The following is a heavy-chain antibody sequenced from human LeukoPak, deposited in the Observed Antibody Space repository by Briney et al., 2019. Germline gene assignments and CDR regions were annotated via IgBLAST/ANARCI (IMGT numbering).Heavy chain of an antibody. CDR1: GFTFDDYA. V-gene: IGHV3-9*01. CDR3: AKAPRYASYFDY. D-gene: IGHD2-2*01. J-gene: IGHJ4*02. CDR2: ISWNGNSV. Sequence: GGSLRLSCLASGFTFDDYAMHWVRQAPGKGLEWVSGISWNGNSVDYADSVKGRFTISRDNAKNSLYLQMNSLRAEDTALYYCAKAPRYASYFDYWGQGTLVTVSS.